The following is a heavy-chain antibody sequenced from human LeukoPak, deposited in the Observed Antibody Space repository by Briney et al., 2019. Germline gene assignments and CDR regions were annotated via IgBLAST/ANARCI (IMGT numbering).Heavy chain of an antibody. Sequence: GGSLRLSCATSGFSFRTYGMHWVRQAPGKGLEWVANIKQDGSEKYYVDSVKGRFTISRDNAKNSLYLQMNSLRAEDTAVYYCARVRGSSWYDAFDIWGQGTMVTVSS. CDR3: ARVRGSSWYDAFDI. J-gene: IGHJ3*02. CDR1: GFSFRTYG. CDR2: IKQDGSEK. V-gene: IGHV3-7*01. D-gene: IGHD6-13*01.